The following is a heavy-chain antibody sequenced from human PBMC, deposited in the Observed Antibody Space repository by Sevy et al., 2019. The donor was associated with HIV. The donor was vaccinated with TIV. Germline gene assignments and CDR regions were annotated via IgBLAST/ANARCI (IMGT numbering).Heavy chain of an antibody. J-gene: IGHJ4*02. CDR3: AKDVKQLVAFAT. V-gene: IGHV3-23*01. CDR2: ISGSGGST. D-gene: IGHD6-13*01. Sequence: GGSLRLSCAASGFTFSSYAMSWVRQAPGKGLEWVSAISGSGGSTYYADSVKGRFTISRDNSKNTLYLQMNSLRAEDTVVYYCAKDVKQLVAFATGGQGTLVTVSS. CDR1: GFTFSSYA.